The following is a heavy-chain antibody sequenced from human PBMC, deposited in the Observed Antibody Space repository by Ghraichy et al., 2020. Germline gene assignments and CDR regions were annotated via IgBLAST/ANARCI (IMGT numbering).Heavy chain of an antibody. CDR2: IYYSGST. J-gene: IGHJ4*02. V-gene: IGHV4-39*01. CDR1: GGSITSSSYY. D-gene: IGHD2/OR15-2a*01. CDR3: ARRLLSPHTVDF. Sequence: SETLSLTCTVSGGSITSSSYYWGWIRQPPGKGLEWIGSIYYSGSTYYNPSLKSRVTISVDTSKNQFSLKLSSVTAADTAVYFCARRLLSPHTVDFWGQGTLVTVSS.